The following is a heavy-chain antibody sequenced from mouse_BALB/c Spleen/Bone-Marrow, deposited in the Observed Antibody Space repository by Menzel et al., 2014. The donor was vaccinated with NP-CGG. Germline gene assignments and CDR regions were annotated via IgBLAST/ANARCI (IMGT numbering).Heavy chain of an antibody. J-gene: IGHJ4*01. V-gene: IGHV5-17*02. CDR2: ISSGSSTI. Sequence: EVMLVESGGGLVQPGGSRKLSCAASGFTFSSFGMHWVRQAPEKGLEWVAYISSGSSTIYYADTVKGRFTISRDNPKNNLFLQMTSLRSEDTAMYYCTRKGALITHYYAMDYWGQGTSVTVSS. D-gene: IGHD2-4*01. CDR3: TRKGALITHYYAMDY. CDR1: GFTFSSFG.